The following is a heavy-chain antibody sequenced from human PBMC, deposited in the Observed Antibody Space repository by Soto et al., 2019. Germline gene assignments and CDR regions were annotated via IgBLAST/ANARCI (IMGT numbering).Heavy chain of an antibody. Sequence: ASVKVSCKASGYTFTSYYMHWVRQAPGQGLEWMGIINPSGGSTSYAQKFQGRVTMTRDTSTSTVYMELSSLRSEDTAVYYCAGTGWLRLGYYYYGMDVSGQGTTVTVSS. CDR1: GYTFTSYY. CDR2: INPSGGST. J-gene: IGHJ6*02. CDR3: AGTGWLRLGYYYYGMDV. V-gene: IGHV1-46*03. D-gene: IGHD5-12*01.